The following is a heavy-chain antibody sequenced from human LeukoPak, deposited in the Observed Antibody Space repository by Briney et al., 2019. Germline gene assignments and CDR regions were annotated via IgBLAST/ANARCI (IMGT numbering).Heavy chain of an antibody. CDR2: TYYRSKWYN. CDR1: GDSVSSNSAA. V-gene: IGHV6-1*01. Sequence: SQTLSLTCAISGDSVSSNSAAWHWIRQSPSRGLEWLGRTYYRSKWYNDYAVSLKSRITINPDTSKNQFSLQMNSVTPEDTVVYYCARASGTYPFDYWGQGTLVTVSS. J-gene: IGHJ4*02. D-gene: IGHD1-26*01. CDR3: ARASGTYPFDY.